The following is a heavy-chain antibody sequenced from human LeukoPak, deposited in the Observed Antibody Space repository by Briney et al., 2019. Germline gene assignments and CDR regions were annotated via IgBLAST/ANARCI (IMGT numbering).Heavy chain of an antibody. CDR1: GLSLSTSGVG. J-gene: IGHJ3*02. CDR2: IYWDDDK. V-gene: IGHV2-5*02. D-gene: IGHD1-26*01. CDR3: AHRGSRELDLHAFDI. Sequence: SGPTLVKPTQTLTLTCTFSGLSLSTSGVGVGWIRQPPGKSLEWLALIYWDDDKRYSPSLKNRLTITKGTSRNQVVLTMTNMDPVDTATYYCAHRGSRELDLHAFDIWGQGTMVTVSS.